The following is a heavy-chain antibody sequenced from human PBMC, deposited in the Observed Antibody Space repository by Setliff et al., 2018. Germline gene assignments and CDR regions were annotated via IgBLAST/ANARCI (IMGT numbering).Heavy chain of an antibody. CDR3: AGNNAHLEWLFAWFDP. V-gene: IGHV4-39*07. CDR2: IYYSGST. CDR1: GGSISSSSYY. Sequence: PSETLSLTCTVSGGSISSSSYYWGWIRQPPGKGLEWIGSIYYSGSTYYNPSLKSRVTISVDTSKNQFSLKPSSVTAADTAVYYCAGNNAHLEWLFAWFDPWGQGTLVTVSS. D-gene: IGHD3-3*01. J-gene: IGHJ5*02.